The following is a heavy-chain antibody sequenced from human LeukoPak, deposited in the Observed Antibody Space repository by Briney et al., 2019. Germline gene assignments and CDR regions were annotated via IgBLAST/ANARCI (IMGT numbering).Heavy chain of an antibody. CDR1: GYTFTNYD. V-gene: IGHV7-4-1*02. J-gene: IGHJ4*02. D-gene: IGHD3-9*01. CDR3: ATSYQLRYFDWSAFDY. Sequence: ASVKVSCKASGYTFTNYDINWVRQAPGQGLEWMGWINTNTGNPTYAQGFTGRFVFSLDTSVSTAYLQISSLKAEDTAVYYCATSYQLRYFDWSAFDYWGQGTLVTVSS. CDR2: INTNTGNP.